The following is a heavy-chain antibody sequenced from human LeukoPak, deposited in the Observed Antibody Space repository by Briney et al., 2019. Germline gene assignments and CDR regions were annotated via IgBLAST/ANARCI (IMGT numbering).Heavy chain of an antibody. Sequence: GGSLRLSCAASGFTFSIYSMNWVRQAPGKGLEWVSCISSGGTNIYYADSLRGRFTISRDNAKNSLYLQMNSLRAEDTAVYYCARVGGYCSSVSNCYGDYWGQGTLVTVSS. CDR3: ARVGGYCSSVSNCYGDY. J-gene: IGHJ4*02. CDR1: GFTFSIYS. V-gene: IGHV3-21*01. D-gene: IGHD2-2*03. CDR2: ISSGGTNI.